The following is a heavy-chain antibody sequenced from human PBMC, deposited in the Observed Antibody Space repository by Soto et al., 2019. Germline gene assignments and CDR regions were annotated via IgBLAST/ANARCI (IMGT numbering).Heavy chain of an antibody. Sequence: GESLKISCNGSGYSFITYCIAWVLQKPGKGLEWMGIIDPADSETKYSPSFQGQVTISADKSINTAYLQWSSLKASDTAMYYCARLGQGGYVQGMDVWGQGTTVTVSS. CDR3: ARLGQGGYVQGMDV. CDR1: GYSFITYC. J-gene: IGHJ6*02. CDR2: IDPADSET. V-gene: IGHV5-51*01. D-gene: IGHD5-12*01.